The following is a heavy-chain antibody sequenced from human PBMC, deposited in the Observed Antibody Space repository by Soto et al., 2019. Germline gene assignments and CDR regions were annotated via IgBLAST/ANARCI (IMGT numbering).Heavy chain of an antibody. CDR3: AKDRIIMIRGALLLHF. CDR2: ISAYNGNT. D-gene: IGHD3-10*01. CDR1: GYIFTDYG. J-gene: IGHJ4*02. V-gene: IGHV1-18*01. Sequence: GASVKVSCKASGYIFTDYGFSWVRQAPGQGLEWMGWISAYNGNTNYAQKLQGRVTMTTDTSTSTAYMELRSLRSEDTAVYYCAKDRIIMIRGALLLHFWGQGSLVTVSS.